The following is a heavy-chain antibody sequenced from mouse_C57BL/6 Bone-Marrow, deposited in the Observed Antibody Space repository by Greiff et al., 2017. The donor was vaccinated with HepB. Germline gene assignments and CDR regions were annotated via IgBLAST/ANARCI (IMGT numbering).Heavy chain of an antibody. CDR2: IYPGSGST. V-gene: IGHV1-55*01. CDR3: ARGSMVTTRAMDY. Sequence: VQLQQPGAELVKPGASVKMSCKASGYTFTSYWITWVKQRPGQGLERIGDIYPGSGSTNYNEKFKSKATLTVDTSSSTAYMQLSSLTSEDSAVYYCARGSMVTTRAMDYWGQGTSVTVSS. J-gene: IGHJ4*01. CDR1: GYTFTSYW. D-gene: IGHD2-2*01.